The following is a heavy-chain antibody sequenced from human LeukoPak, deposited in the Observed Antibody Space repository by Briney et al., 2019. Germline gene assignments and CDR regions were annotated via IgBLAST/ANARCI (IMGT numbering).Heavy chain of an antibody. CDR1: GFTFSSDA. CDR3: AKSSGYDPTPDY. Sequence: PGXXLXLSCAASGFTFSSDAMSWVRQAPGKGLEWVSAISGSGGSTYYADSVKGRFTISRDNSKNTLYLQMNSLRAEDTAVYYCAKSSGYDPTPDYWGQGTLVTVSS. CDR2: ISGSGGST. V-gene: IGHV3-23*01. J-gene: IGHJ4*02. D-gene: IGHD5-12*01.